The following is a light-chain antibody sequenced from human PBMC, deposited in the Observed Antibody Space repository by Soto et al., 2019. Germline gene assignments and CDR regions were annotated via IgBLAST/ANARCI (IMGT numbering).Light chain of an antibody. CDR3: ASYTGSNTLWV. Sequence: QSALTQPASVSGSPGQSITISCTGSSSDVGGYNYVSWYQQHPGKAPKVLIYEVTNRPSGVSNRFSGSKSGNTASLTISGLQAEDEADYYCASYTGSNTLWVFGGGTKFTVL. J-gene: IGLJ3*02. V-gene: IGLV2-14*01. CDR2: EVT. CDR1: SSDVGGYNY.